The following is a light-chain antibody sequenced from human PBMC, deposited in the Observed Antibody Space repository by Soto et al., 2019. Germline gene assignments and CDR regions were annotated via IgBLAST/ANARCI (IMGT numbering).Light chain of an antibody. CDR1: QSVGNF. CDR3: QQRNFRPEIT. CDR2: DAS. Sequence: EIVLTQSPSTLSLSPGERATLSCRASQSVGNFLAWYQQKPGKAPRLLIFDASTMPTGTPRRFSGSGSGTDFTLTISSLEPEDVAISYCQQRNFRPEITFGGGTKVEI. V-gene: IGKV3-11*01. J-gene: IGKJ4*01.